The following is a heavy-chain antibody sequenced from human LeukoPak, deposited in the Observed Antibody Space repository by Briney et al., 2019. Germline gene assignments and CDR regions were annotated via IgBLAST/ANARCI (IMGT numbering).Heavy chain of an antibody. CDR3: AKPKATTDYYGMDV. V-gene: IGHV3-30*04. J-gene: IGHJ6*02. CDR2: ISYDGSNK. CDR1: GFTFSSYA. Sequence: PGRSLRLSCAASGFTFSSYAMHWVRQAPGKGLEWVAVISYDGSNKYYADSVKGRFTISRDNSKNTLYLQMNSLRAEDTAVYYCAKPKATTDYYGMDVWGQGTTVTVSS. D-gene: IGHD1-26*01.